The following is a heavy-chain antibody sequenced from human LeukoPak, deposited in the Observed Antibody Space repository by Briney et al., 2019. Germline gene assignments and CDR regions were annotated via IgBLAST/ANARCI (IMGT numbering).Heavy chain of an antibody. V-gene: IGHV3-48*01. CDR3: AKDWLWEPYYYYGMDV. D-gene: IGHD1-26*01. CDR1: GFTVRSYS. Sequence: GGSLRLSCAASGFTVRSYSMDWVRQAPGKGLECVSYISHSSSTIYYTDSVKGRFTISRDNAKNSLYLQMNSLRVEDTAVYYCAKDWLWEPYYYYGMDVWGQGTTVTVSS. CDR2: ISHSSSTI. J-gene: IGHJ6*02.